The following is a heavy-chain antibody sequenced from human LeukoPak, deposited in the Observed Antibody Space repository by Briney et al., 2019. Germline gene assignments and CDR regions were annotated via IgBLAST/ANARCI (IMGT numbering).Heavy chain of an antibody. J-gene: IGHJ5*02. Sequence: KPSQTLSLTCTVSGGSISGGDYYWSWIRQPPGKGLEWIGYIYYSGSTYYNPSLKSRVTISVDTSKNQFSLKLSSVTAADTAVYYCARAGGAVAGTWFDPWGQGTLVTVSS. CDR3: ARAGGAVAGTWFDP. CDR1: GGSISGGDYY. V-gene: IGHV4-30-4*01. D-gene: IGHD6-19*01. CDR2: IYYSGST.